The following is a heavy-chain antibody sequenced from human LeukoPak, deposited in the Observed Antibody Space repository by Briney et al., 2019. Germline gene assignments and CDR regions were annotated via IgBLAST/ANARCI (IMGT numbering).Heavy chain of an antibody. CDR1: GFTFDDYA. CDR3: AKDSRIVVGPIDY. Sequence: GRSLRLTCAASGFTFDDYAMHWVRKAPGKGLEWVSGISWNSGSIGYADSVKGRFTISRDNAKNSLYLQMNSLRAEDTALYYCAKDSRIVVGPIDYWGQGTLVTVSS. D-gene: IGHD3-22*01. V-gene: IGHV3-9*01. CDR2: ISWNSGSI. J-gene: IGHJ4*02.